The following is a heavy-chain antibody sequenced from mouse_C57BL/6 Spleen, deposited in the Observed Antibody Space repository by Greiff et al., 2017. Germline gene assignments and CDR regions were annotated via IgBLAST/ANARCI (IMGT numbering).Heavy chain of an antibody. D-gene: IGHD1-1*01. V-gene: IGHV5-4*01. J-gene: IGHJ3*01. CDR3: ARDLHYYGSSSFAY. Sequence: EVMLVESGGGLVKPGGSLKLSCAASGFTFSSYAMSWVRQTPEKRLEWVATISDGGSYTYYPDNVKGRFTISRDNAKNNLYLQMSHLKSEDTAMYYCARDLHYYGSSSFAYWGQGTLVTVSA. CDR1: GFTFSSYA. CDR2: ISDGGSYT.